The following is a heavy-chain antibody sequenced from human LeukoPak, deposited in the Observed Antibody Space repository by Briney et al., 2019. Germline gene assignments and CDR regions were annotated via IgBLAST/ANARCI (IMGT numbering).Heavy chain of an antibody. J-gene: IGHJ5*02. V-gene: IGHV4-34*01. Sequence: SETLSLTCAVSGGSFSAFFWRWIRQPPGKGPEWIGDVGHSGSADYNPSLKSRVTISADPSKTQFSLKLTSVTAADTAVYYCARDIGYCSSTSCFWFDPWGQGTLVTVSS. CDR1: GGSFSAFF. CDR3: ARDIGYCSSTSCFWFDP. CDR2: VGHSGSA. D-gene: IGHD2-2*01.